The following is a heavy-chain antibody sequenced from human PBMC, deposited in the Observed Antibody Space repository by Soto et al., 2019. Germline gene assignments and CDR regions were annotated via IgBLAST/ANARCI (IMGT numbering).Heavy chain of an antibody. CDR1: GYTFTSYG. CDR2: ISAYNGNT. CDR3: ARDPSIVVVTAGAFDI. J-gene: IGHJ3*02. V-gene: IGHV1-18*01. Sequence: ASVKVSCKASGYTFTSYGISWVRQAPGQGLEWMGWISAYNGNTNYAQKLQGRVTMTTDTSTSTACMELRSLRSDDTAVYYCARDPSIVVVTAGAFDIWGQGTMVTVSS. D-gene: IGHD2-21*02.